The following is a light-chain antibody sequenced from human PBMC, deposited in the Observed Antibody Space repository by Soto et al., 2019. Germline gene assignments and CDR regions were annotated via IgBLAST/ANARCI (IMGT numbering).Light chain of an antibody. CDR3: SSYTTSSSYV. CDR2: EVT. J-gene: IGLJ1*01. Sequence: QSALTQPASVSGSLGQSITISCTGTSSNVGYYDYVSWYQQHPGKAPKLMIYEVTNRPSGVSNRFSGSKSGNTASLTISGLQAEDEADHYCSSYTTSSSYVFGTGTKLTVL. V-gene: IGLV2-14*01. CDR1: SSNVGYYDY.